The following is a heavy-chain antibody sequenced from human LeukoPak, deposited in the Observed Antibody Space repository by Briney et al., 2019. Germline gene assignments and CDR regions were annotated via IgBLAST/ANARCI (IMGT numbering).Heavy chain of an antibody. D-gene: IGHD3-3*01. CDR2: IKQDGSEK. CDR1: GFTFSSYW. V-gene: IGHV3-7*03. CDR3: GKGSRFGVVTTLDY. Sequence: GGSLRLSCAASGFTFSSYWMSWVRQAPGKGLEWVANIKQDGSEKYYVDSVKGRFTISRDNSKNTLYLQMNSLRAEDTAVYYCGKGSRFGVVTTLDYWGQGTLVTVSS. J-gene: IGHJ4*02.